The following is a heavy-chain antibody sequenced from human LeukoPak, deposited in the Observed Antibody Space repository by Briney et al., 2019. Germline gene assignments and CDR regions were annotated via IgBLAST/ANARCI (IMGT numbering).Heavy chain of an antibody. D-gene: IGHD4-23*01. V-gene: IGHV3-30*02. J-gene: IGHJ4*02. Sequence: GGSLRLSCAASGFTFSTYGMHWVRQAPGKGLEWMTFIQAGGDEKYYAESVKGRFTVSRDNSKNTLYLQMNSLRAEDTAVYYCATDTPGYGGDDFDHWGQGALVTVSS. CDR2: IQAGGDEK. CDR1: GFTFSTYG. CDR3: ATDTPGYGGDDFDH.